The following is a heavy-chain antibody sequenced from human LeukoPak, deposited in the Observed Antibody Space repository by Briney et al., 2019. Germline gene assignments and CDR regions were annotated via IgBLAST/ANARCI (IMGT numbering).Heavy chain of an antibody. CDR2: ISSSSSYI. J-gene: IGHJ6*02. CDR3: ARDRMSDMDV. V-gene: IGHV3-21*01. CDR1: GFTFSSYS. Sequence: GGSLRLSCAASGFTFSSYSMNWVRQAPGKGLEWVSSISSSSSYIYYADSVKGRFTISGDNAKNSLYLQMNSLRAEDTAVYYCARDRMSDMDVWGQGTTVTVSS. D-gene: IGHD2-15*01.